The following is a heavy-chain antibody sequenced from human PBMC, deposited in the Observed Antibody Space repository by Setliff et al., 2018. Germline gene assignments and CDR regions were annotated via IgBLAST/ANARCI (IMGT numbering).Heavy chain of an antibody. CDR3: TRGGERYHTAN. Sequence: SETLSLTCAVSGVSVNSLTWWSWVRQTPGKGLEWIGFIYHDGNPKFNPSVNYNPSLKSRITMSIDKSKNQFSLNLRSVTAADTAVYYCTRGGERYHTANWGQGALVTVPS. CDR1: GVSVNSLTW. D-gene: IGHD2-2*01. J-gene: IGHJ4*02. V-gene: IGHV4-4*02. CDR2: IYHDGNPKFNPSV.